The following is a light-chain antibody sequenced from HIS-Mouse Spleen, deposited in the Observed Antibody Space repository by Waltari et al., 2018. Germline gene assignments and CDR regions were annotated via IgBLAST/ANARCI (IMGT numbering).Light chain of an antibody. CDR1: SSDVGGYNY. CDR2: DVS. V-gene: IGLV2-14*03. Sequence: QSALTQPASVSGSPGQSITISSTGTSSDVGGYNYVPWYQQHPGKAPKLMIYDVSNRPSGVSNRSSGSKSGNTASLTISGLQAEDEADYYCSSYTSSSTLVVFGTGTKVTVL. J-gene: IGLJ1*01. CDR3: SSYTSSSTLVV.